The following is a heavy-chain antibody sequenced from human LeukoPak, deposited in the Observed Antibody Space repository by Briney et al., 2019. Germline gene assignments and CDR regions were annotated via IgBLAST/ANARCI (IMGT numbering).Heavy chain of an antibody. Sequence: PGGSLRLSCAVSGFTFSSYSMNWVRQASGKGLEWVSSITSSSSYIYYADSVKGRFTISRDNSKNTLYLQMNSLRAEDTAVYYCAKPLQYYYDSSGYLHWGQGTLVTVSS. CDR3: AKPLQYYYDSSGYLH. CDR1: GFTFSSYS. D-gene: IGHD3-22*01. V-gene: IGHV3-21*04. J-gene: IGHJ4*02. CDR2: ITSSSSYI.